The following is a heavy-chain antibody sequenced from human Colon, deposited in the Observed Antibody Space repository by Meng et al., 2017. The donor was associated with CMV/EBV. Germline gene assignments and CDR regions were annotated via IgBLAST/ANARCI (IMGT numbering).Heavy chain of an antibody. CDR3: ARAGRRNFPHIFDS. CDR1: GFNVSSSY. V-gene: IGHV3-66*01. D-gene: IGHD3-10*01. J-gene: IGHJ4*02. Sequence: QLVGSGGGLVPTGGAPRFSLAASGFNVSSSYMSWVRPAPGEGLEWVLIIYDDDSTYYADSVYDRFTISRDISKNTVYLQVNSLRAEDTAVYYCARAGRRNFPHIFDSWGQGTLVTVSS. CDR2: IYDDDST.